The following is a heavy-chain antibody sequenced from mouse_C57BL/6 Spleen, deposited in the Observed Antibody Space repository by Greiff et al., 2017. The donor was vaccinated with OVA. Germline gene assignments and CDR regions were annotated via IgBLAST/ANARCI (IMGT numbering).Heavy chain of an antibody. CDR3: ARLKGAVVATPYYFDY. CDR2: IHPNSGST. J-gene: IGHJ2*01. Sequence: VQLQQPGAELVKPGASVKLSCKASGYTFTSYWMHWVKQRPGQGLEWIGMIHPNSGSTNYNEKFKSKATLTVDKSSSTAYMQLSSLTSEDSAVYYCARLKGAVVATPYYFDYWGQGTTLTVSS. CDR1: GYTFTSYW. V-gene: IGHV1-64*01. D-gene: IGHD1-1*01.